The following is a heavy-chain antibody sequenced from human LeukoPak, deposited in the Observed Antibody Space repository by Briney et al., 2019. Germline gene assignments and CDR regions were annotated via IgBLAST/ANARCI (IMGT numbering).Heavy chain of an antibody. CDR3: AKGPVKQGSGSLHYYYYYGMGV. Sequence: GSLRLSCAASGFTFSSDAMSSVRQAPGEGLECGSAISGSVGSTYYTHSVRGRFTISRDNSKNTLYLQINSLRAEDTAVYYCAKGPVKQGSGSLHYYYYYGMGVWGQGTTVTVSS. CDR2: ISGSVGST. D-gene: IGHD6-19*01. CDR1: GFTFSSDA. V-gene: IGHV3-23*01. J-gene: IGHJ6*02.